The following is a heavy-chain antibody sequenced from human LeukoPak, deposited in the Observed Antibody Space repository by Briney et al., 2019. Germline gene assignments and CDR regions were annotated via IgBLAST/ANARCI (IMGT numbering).Heavy chain of an antibody. CDR1: GESFKDYY. V-gene: IGHV4-34*01. J-gene: IGHJ5*02. Sequence: SETLSLTCAVYGESFKDYYWNWIRQPPGKGLEWIGEINHSGSTNYNPSLKSRVTISVDTSKNQFSLKLSSVTAADTAVYYCARGVYGNNWFDPWGQGTLVTVSS. CDR2: INHSGST. D-gene: IGHD3-10*01. CDR3: ARGVYGNNWFDP.